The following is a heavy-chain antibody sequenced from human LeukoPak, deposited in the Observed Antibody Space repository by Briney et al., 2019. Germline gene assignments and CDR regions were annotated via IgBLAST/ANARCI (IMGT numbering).Heavy chain of an antibody. D-gene: IGHD5-12*01. CDR2: ISVSGGAT. CDR3: ATQTRGYSGYDFG. V-gene: IGHV3-23*01. Sequence: GGSLRLSCAASGFTFSSYAMSWVRQAPGKGLEWVAAISVSGGATYYADSVRGRFTISRDNSKNTLSLQMNSLRVEDTAVYYCATQTRGYSGYDFGGGQGTLVTVSS. CDR1: GFTFSSYA. J-gene: IGHJ4*02.